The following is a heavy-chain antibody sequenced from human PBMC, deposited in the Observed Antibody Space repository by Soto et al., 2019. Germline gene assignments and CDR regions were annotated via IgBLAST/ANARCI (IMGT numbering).Heavy chain of an antibody. CDR3: AKAWMGDGYNRHLAS. CDR2: ISASGGST. V-gene: IGHV3-23*01. D-gene: IGHD3-16*01. Sequence: EVQLLESGGGLVQPGGSLRLSCAVSGITFSNYGMSWVRQAPGKGLEWVSGISASGGSTNHADSVKGRFTISRDNSKNTVYLQMNNLRVEDTAVYYCAKAWMGDGYNRHLASWGQGTLVTVSS. CDR1: GITFSNYG. J-gene: IGHJ5*02.